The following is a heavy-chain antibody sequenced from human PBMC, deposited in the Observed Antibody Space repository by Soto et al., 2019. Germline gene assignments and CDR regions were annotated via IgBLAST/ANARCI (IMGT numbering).Heavy chain of an antibody. CDR3: AREGTQRGYYDSSGSAAFDT. V-gene: IGHV1-69*13. J-gene: IGHJ3*02. CDR1: GGTFSSYA. Sequence: SVKVSCKASGGTFSSYAISWVRQAPGQGLEWMGGIIPIFGTANYAQKFQGRVTITADESTSTAYMELSSLRSEDTAVYYCAREGTQRGYYDSSGSAAFDTWGQGTMVTVSS. D-gene: IGHD3-22*01. CDR2: IIPIFGTA.